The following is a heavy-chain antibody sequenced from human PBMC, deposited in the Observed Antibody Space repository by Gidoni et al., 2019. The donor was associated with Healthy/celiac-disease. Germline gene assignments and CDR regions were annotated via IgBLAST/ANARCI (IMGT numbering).Heavy chain of an antibody. CDR2: INHSGST. D-gene: IGHD6-6*01. J-gene: IGHJ4*02. V-gene: IGHV4-34*01. CDR1: GGSFSGYY. CDR3: ARGHSSIAARRAWAGHSYFDY. Sequence: QVQLQQWCAGLLKPSETLSLTCAVYGGSFSGYYWSWIRQPPGKGLEWIGEINHSGSTNYNPSLKSRVTISVDTSKNQFSLKLSSVTAADTAVYYCARGHSSIAARRAWAGHSYFDYWGQGTLVTVSS.